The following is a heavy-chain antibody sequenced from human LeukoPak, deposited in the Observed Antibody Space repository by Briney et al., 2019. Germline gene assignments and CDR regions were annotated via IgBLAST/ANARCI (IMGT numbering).Heavy chain of an antibody. CDR2: INPYSRGT. CDR1: GYTLTGFY. J-gene: IGHJ3*02. D-gene: IGHD3-10*01. Sequence: GSVKVSCKTSGYTLTGFYMHWVRQAPGQGLEWMGWINPYSRGTNYAQNSKGRVTMTRDTSITTAYIELSRLRSDDAAVDYCARDLDYYGSGSFFNIWGQGTMVTVSS. CDR3: ARDLDYYGSGSFFNI. V-gene: IGHV1-2*02.